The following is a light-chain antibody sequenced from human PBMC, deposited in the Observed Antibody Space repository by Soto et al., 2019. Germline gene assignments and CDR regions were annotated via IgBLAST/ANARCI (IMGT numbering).Light chain of an antibody. CDR1: QSLTNNY. Sequence: EIVLTQSPGTLSLSPGERATLSCRASQSLTNNYLAWYQQKPGQAPRLLIYAASSRATGIPDRFSGSGSETDFILTISRLEPEDFAVYYWQQYGSSLPVTFGGGTNVEIK. J-gene: IGKJ4*01. V-gene: IGKV3-20*01. CDR2: AAS. CDR3: QQYGSSLPVT.